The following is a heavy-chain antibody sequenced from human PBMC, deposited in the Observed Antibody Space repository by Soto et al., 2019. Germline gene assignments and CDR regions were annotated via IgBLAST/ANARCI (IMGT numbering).Heavy chain of an antibody. CDR2: IYWNDDK. CDR3: AHSPRSSSWYVGLDY. Sequence: QITLKESGPTLVKPTQTLTLTCTFSGFSLSTSGVGVGWIRQPPGKALEWLALIYWNDDKRYSPSLKSRLTITKDTPKNPAVLTMTHMDPVDTATYYCAHSPRSSSWYVGLDYWGQGTLVTVSS. CDR1: GFSLSTSGVG. J-gene: IGHJ4*02. V-gene: IGHV2-5*01. D-gene: IGHD6-13*01.